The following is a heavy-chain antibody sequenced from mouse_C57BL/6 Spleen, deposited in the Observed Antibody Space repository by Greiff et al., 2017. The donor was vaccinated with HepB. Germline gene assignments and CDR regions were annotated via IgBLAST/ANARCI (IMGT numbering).Heavy chain of an antibody. V-gene: IGHV5-6*02. J-gene: IGHJ2*01. D-gene: IGHD4-1*01. CDR3: ARHGTGTSYFDY. CDR1: GFTFSSYG. CDR2: ISSGGSYT. Sequence: EVKLVESGGDLVKPGGSLKLSCAASGFTFSSYGMSWVRPTPDKRLEWVATISSGGSYTYYPDSVKGRFTISRDNAKNTLYLQMSSLKSEDTAMYYWARHGTGTSYFDYWGQGTTLTVSS.